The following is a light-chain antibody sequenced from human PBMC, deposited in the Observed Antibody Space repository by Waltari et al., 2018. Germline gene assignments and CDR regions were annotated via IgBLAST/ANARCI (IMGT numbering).Light chain of an antibody. CDR1: SSAVGSYNL. CDR2: EVS. V-gene: IGLV2-23*02. Sequence: QSALTQPASVSGSPGQSITISCPGTSSAVGSYNLVSWYQQTPGTAPKLMIYEVSKRPSGVSNRFSGSKSGNTASLTISGLQADDEADYYCCSYAGSLSKVFGGGTKLTVL. CDR3: CSYAGSLSKV. J-gene: IGLJ2*01.